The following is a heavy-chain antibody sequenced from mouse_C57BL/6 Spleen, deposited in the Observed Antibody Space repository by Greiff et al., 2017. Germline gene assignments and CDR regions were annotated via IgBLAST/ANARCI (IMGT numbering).Heavy chain of an antibody. Sequence: QVHVKQPGAELVKPGASVKMSCKASGYTFTSYWITWVKQRPGQGLEWIGDIYPGSGSTNYNEKFKSKATLTVDTSSSTAYMQLSSLTSEDSAVYYCSMVTTRYAMDYWGQGTSVTVSS. CDR3: SMVTTRYAMDY. J-gene: IGHJ4*01. D-gene: IGHD2-2*01. CDR2: IYPGSGST. V-gene: IGHV1-55*01. CDR1: GYTFTSYW.